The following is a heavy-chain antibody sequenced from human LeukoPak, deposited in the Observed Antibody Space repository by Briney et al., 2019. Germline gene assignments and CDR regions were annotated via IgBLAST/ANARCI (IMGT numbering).Heavy chain of an antibody. CDR3: AREGLRFLPMFDY. D-gene: IGHD3-3*01. V-gene: IGHV3-66*02. J-gene: IGHJ4*02. Sequence: GGSLRPSCAASGFTVSSNYMSWVRQAPGKGLEWVSVIYSGGSTYYADSVKGRFTISRDNSKNTLYLQMNSLRAEDTAVYYCAREGLRFLPMFDYWGQGTLVTVSS. CDR1: GFTVSSNY. CDR2: IYSGGST.